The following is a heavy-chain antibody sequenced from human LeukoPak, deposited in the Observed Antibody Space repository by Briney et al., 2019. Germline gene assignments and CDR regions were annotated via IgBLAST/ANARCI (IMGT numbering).Heavy chain of an antibody. CDR3: ARVGGLSASYYTGNYYYGMDV. CDR2: ISSISSNI. Sequence: GGSLRLSCAASGFTFSYYSMNWVRQAPGKGLEWVSSISSISSNIDYADSVKGRFTISRDNAKNSLFLQMNSLRAEDTAVYYCARVGGLSASYYTGNYYYGMDVWGQGTTVTVSS. CDR1: GFTFSYYS. D-gene: IGHD3-10*01. V-gene: IGHV3-21*01. J-gene: IGHJ6*02.